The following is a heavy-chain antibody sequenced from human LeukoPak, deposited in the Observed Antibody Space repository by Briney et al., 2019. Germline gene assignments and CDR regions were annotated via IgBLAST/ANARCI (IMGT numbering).Heavy chain of an antibody. D-gene: IGHD5-24*01. Sequence: ASVKVSCKASGYTFTGYYMHWVRQAPGQGLEWMGWINPNSGGTNYAQKFQGKVTMTRDTSISTAYMELSRLRSDDTAVYYCARVFRDGYNGIDYWGQGTLVTVSS. V-gene: IGHV1-2*02. J-gene: IGHJ4*02. CDR2: INPNSGGT. CDR1: GYTFTGYY. CDR3: ARVFRDGYNGIDY.